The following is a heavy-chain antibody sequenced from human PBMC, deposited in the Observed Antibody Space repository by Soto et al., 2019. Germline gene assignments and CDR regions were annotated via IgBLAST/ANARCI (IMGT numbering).Heavy chain of an antibody. J-gene: IGHJ4*02. Sequence: EVQLVESGGGLIQPGGSLRLSCAASGFTVSSKYMTWVRQAPGKGLEWVSVIYSGGDTYYADSVKGRFTISRDNSKNTLYLQMTSLRAEDTAVYYCASAAVTAPDYWGQGTPVTVSS. CDR2: IYSGGDT. CDR1: GFTVSSKY. V-gene: IGHV3-53*01. D-gene: IGHD2-21*02. CDR3: ASAAVTAPDY.